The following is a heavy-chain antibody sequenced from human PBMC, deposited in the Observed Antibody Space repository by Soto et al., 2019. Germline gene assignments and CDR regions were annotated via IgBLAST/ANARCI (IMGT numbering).Heavy chain of an antibody. CDR1: GFTFSSYA. CDR3: AKLVSTKVYAILNGHFDY. V-gene: IGHV3-23*01. D-gene: IGHD2-8*01. Sequence: GGSLRLSCAASGFTFSSYAMSWVRQAPGKGLEWVSAISGSGGSTYYADSVKGRFTISRDNSKNTLYLQMNSLRAEDTAVYYCAKLVSTKVYAILNGHFDYWGQGTLVTVSS. CDR2: ISGSGGST. J-gene: IGHJ4*02.